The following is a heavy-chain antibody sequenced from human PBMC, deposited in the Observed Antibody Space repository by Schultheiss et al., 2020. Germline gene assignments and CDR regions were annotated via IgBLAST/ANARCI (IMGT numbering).Heavy chain of an antibody. V-gene: IGHV3-23*01. CDR1: GFTFSSYD. CDR2: ISGSGGST. J-gene: IGHJ5*02. Sequence: GGSLRLSCAASGFTFSSYDMHWVRQAPGKGLEWVSAISGSGGSTYYADSVKGRFTISRDNAKNSLYLQMNSLRAEDTGLYYCARSLSSGWPIDLWGQGTLVTVYS. CDR3: ARSLSSGWPIDL. D-gene: IGHD6-19*01.